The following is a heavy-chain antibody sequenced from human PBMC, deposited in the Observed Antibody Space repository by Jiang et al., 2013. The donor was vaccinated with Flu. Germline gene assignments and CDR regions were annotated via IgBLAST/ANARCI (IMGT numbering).Heavy chain of an antibody. D-gene: IGHD4-17*01. CDR2: IYPGDSDT. CDR3: ARQVTTVTPYYYYGMDV. V-gene: IGHV5-51*01. Sequence: GAEVKKPGESLKISCKGSGYSFTSYWIGWVRQMPGKGLEWMGIIYPGDSDTRYSPSFQGQVTISADKSISTAYLQWSSLKASDTAMYYCARQVTTVTPYYYYGMDVWGQGDHGHRLL. CDR1: GYSFTSYW. J-gene: IGHJ6*02.